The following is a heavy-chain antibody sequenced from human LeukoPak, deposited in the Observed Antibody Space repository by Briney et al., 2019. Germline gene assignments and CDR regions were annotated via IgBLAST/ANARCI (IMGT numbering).Heavy chain of an antibody. CDR2: IYYSGST. V-gene: IGHV4-39*07. Sequence: SETLSLTCTVSGGSISSSSYYWGWIRQPPGKGLEWIGSIYYSGSTYYNPSLKSRVTISVGTSKTQFSLKVTSVTAADTAVYYCASSPVGPTDYWGQGTLVTVSS. J-gene: IGHJ4*02. D-gene: IGHD1-26*01. CDR3: ASSPVGPTDY. CDR1: GGSISSSSYY.